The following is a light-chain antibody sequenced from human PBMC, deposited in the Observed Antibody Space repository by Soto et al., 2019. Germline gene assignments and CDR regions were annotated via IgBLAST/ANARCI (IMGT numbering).Light chain of an antibody. V-gene: IGKV1-17*01. J-gene: IGKJ1*01. CDR1: QGIRND. CDR3: LQHNSFPPRGTWWT. Sequence: DIPMTQSPSSLSASVGDRVTITCRASQGIRNDLGWYHQKPGKAPKRLIYAASSLQSGVPSRFSGSGSGTEFTLTISSLQPEDFATYYCLQHNSFPPRGTWWTFGQGTKVEIK. CDR2: AAS.